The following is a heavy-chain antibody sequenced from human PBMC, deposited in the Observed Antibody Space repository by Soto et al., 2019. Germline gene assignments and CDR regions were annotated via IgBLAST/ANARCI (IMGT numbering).Heavy chain of an antibody. CDR2: ISYDGRNK. J-gene: IGHJ2*01. Sequence: QVQLVESGGGVVQPGRSLRLSCAASGFTFSSYGMHWVRQAPGKGLEWVAVISYDGRNKYYADSVKGRFTISRDNSKNTLYLQMNSLRAEDTAVYYCAKDMDYGEEKTGYFDLWGRGTLVTVSS. D-gene: IGHD4-17*01. CDR3: AKDMDYGEEKTGYFDL. V-gene: IGHV3-30*18. CDR1: GFTFSSYG.